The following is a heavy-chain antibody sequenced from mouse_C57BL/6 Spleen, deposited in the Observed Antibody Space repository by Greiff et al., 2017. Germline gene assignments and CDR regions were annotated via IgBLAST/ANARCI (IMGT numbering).Heavy chain of an antibody. J-gene: IGHJ2*01. CDR2: IYPGDGGT. D-gene: IGHD1-1*01. V-gene: IGHV1-82*01. Sequence: QVQLQQSGPELVKPGASVKISCKASGYAFSSSWMNWVKQRPGKGLEWIGRIYPGDGGTTYNRKFKGKATLTADKASSTAYMQLNSLTSEDSAVYFCARVEDGITPVGAPLDYWGQGTTLTVSS. CDR3: ARVEDGITPVGAPLDY. CDR1: GYAFSSSW.